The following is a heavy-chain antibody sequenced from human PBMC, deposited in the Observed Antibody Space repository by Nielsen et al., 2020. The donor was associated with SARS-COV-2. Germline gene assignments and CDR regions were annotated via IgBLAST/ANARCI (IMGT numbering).Heavy chain of an antibody. CDR2: ISGSGGST. D-gene: IGHD4-17*01. V-gene: IGHV3-23*01. J-gene: IGHJ4*02. CDR1: GFTFSSYA. CDR3: ATPNHDYGDHWRAYFDY. Sequence: GGSLRLSCAASGFTFSSYAMSWVRQAPGKGLEWVSAISGSGGSTYYADSVKGRFTISRDNSKNTLYLQMNSLRAEDTAVYYCATPNHDYGDHWRAYFDYWGQGTLVTVSS.